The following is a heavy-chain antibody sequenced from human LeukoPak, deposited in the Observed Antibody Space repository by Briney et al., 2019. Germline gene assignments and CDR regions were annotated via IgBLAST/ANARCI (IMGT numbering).Heavy chain of an antibody. D-gene: IGHD6-13*01. V-gene: IGHV3-21*04. CDR2: ITSSSTYK. CDR3: AKVMAAAGTKQFDDAFDV. Sequence: GGSLRLSCDASGFNFVSYGMNWVRQAPGKGLEWVSSITSSSTYKDYADSVKGRFTISRDNAKNTLYLQMNSLRAEDMALYYCAKVMAAAGTKQFDDAFDVWGQGTMVIV. CDR1: GFNFVSYG. J-gene: IGHJ3*01.